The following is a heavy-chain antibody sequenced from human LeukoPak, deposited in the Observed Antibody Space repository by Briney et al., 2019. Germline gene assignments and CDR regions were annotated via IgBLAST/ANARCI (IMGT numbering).Heavy chain of an antibody. CDR2: IIPIFGTA. D-gene: IGHD6-19*01. Sequence: ASVKVSCKASGGTFSSYAISWVRQAPGQGLEWMGGIIPIFGTANYAQKFQGRVTITADKSTSTAYMELSSLRSEDTAVYYCAGDSRYSSGWYDWFDPWGQGTLVTVSS. CDR1: GGTFSSYA. V-gene: IGHV1-69*06. CDR3: AGDSRYSSGWYDWFDP. J-gene: IGHJ5*02.